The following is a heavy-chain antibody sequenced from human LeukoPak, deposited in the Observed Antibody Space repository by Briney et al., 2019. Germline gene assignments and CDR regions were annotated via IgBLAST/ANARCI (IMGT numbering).Heavy chain of an antibody. Sequence: SETLSLTCTVSGGSIINYYWSWIRQPPGKGLEWIGHIYYSGSTNYNPSLKSRVTISIDMSKNQFSLNLSSVTAADTAVYYCARDSGSGAYYWGQGTLITVSS. V-gene: IGHV4-59*01. D-gene: IGHD6-19*01. CDR2: IYYSGST. CDR1: GGSIINYY. CDR3: ARDSGSGAYY. J-gene: IGHJ4*02.